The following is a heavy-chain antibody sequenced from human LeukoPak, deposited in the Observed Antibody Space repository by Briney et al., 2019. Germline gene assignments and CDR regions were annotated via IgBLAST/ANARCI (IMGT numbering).Heavy chain of an antibody. V-gene: IGHV3-74*01. CDR1: GFTFSSYW. Sequence: GGSLRLSCAASGFTFSSYWMNWVRQAPGKGLEWVSRINSDGSSTNYADSVKGRFTISRDNAKNTLYLQMNSLRAEDTAVYYCARDQGSGLLWFGELSPLDAFDIWGQGTMVTVSS. CDR2: INSDGSST. J-gene: IGHJ3*02. CDR3: ARDQGSGLLWFGELSPLDAFDI. D-gene: IGHD3-10*01.